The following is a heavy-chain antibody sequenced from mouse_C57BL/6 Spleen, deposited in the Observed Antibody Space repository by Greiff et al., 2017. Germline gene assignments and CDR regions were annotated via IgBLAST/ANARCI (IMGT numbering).Heavy chain of an antibody. Sequence: EVKVEESGGGLVKPGGSLKLSCAASGFTFSSYAMSWVRQTPEKRLEWVATISDGGSYTYYPDNVKGRFTISRDNAKNNLYLQMSHLKSEDTAMYYCARSYYSNYDAMDYWGQGTSVTVSS. CDR1: GFTFSSYA. V-gene: IGHV5-4*03. CDR2: ISDGGSYT. D-gene: IGHD2-5*01. J-gene: IGHJ4*01. CDR3: ARSYYSNYDAMDY.